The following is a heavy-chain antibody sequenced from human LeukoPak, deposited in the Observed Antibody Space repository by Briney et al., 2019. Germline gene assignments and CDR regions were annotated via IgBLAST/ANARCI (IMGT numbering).Heavy chain of an antibody. CDR1: GYTFTGYY. CDR3: ARGAGVVVPADDDAFDI. V-gene: IGHV1-2*02. J-gene: IGHJ3*02. CDR2: INPNSGGT. D-gene: IGHD2-2*01. Sequence: GASVKVSCKASGYTFTGYYIHWVRQAPGQGLEWMGWINPNSGGTNYAQKFQGRVTMTRDTSISTAYMELSRLRSDDTAVYYCARGAGVVVPADDDAFDIWGQGTMVTVSS.